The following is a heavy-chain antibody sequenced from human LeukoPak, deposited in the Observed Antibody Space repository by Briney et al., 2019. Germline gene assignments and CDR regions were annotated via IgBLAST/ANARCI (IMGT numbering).Heavy chain of an antibody. CDR2: ISGDAIST. Sequence: GGSLRLSCAASGFTFSSYSMTWVRQAPGKGLEWVSSISGDAISTYYTDSVKGRFTISRDNSKNTLYLQMNSLRAEDTAVYYCARHRSSWLIDYWGQGTLVTVSS. CDR3: ARHRSSWLIDY. J-gene: IGHJ4*02. V-gene: IGHV3-23*01. CDR1: GFTFSSYS. D-gene: IGHD6-6*01.